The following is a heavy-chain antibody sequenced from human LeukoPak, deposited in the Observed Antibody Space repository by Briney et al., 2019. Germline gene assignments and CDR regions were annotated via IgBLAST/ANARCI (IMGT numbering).Heavy chain of an antibody. Sequence: ASVKVSCKVSGYTLTELSMHWVRQAPGEGLEWMGGFDPEDGETIYAQKFQGRVTMTEDTSTDTAYMELSSLRSEDTAVYYCATAKRSFGELLYFGYWGQGTLVTVSS. CDR1: GYTLTELS. V-gene: IGHV1-24*01. J-gene: IGHJ4*02. CDR3: ATAKRSFGELLYFGY. CDR2: FDPEDGET. D-gene: IGHD3-10*01.